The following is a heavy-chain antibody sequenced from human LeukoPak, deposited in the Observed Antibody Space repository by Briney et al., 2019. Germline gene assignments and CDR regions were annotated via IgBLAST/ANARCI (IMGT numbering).Heavy chain of an antibody. D-gene: IGHD2-15*01. CDR1: GGSISSSNYS. CDR2: IYYSGST. J-gene: IGHJ4*02. Sequence: SETLSLTCTVSGGSISSSNYSWGWIRQPPGKGLEWSGNIYYSGSTSYNPSLKSRVTISVDTSKNQFSLKLSSVTAADTAVYYCASLILFSVGQIDYWGQGTLVTVSS. V-gene: IGHV4-39*01. CDR3: ASLILFSVGQIDY.